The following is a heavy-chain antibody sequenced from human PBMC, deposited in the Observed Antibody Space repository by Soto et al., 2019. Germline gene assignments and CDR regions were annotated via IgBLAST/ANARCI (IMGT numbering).Heavy chain of an antibody. V-gene: IGHV3-73*01. D-gene: IGHD3-16*01. Sequence: QTGGSLRLSCSASGFTFSGSAMHWVRQASGKGLGWVGRIRNKANNYATAYAASVKGRFSISRDDSKNTAYLQMNSLKTEDTAVYYCTASADDTFLDYWAQGSLVTVSS. CDR2: IRNKANNYAT. CDR3: TASADDTFLDY. J-gene: IGHJ4*02. CDR1: GFTFSGSA.